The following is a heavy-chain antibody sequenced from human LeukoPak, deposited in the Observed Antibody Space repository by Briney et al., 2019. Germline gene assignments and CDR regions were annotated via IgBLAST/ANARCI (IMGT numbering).Heavy chain of an antibody. CDR3: ARRATTGPPYYLAY. D-gene: IGHD1-1*01. J-gene: IGHJ4*02. CDR2: VYYSGST. Sequence: SETLSLTCTVSGGSISNYYGSWIRQPPGKGLEWIGYVYYSGSTSYNPSLKGRVTISVDTSKNQFSLKLSSVTAADTAVYYCARRATTGPPYYLAYWGQGALVTVSS. CDR1: GGSISNYY. V-gene: IGHV4-59*12.